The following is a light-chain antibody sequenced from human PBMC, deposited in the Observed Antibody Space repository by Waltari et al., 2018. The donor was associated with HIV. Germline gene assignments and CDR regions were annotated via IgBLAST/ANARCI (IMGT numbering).Light chain of an antibody. CDR3: QQYNKWPRT. Sequence: EILMTQSPATLSVSPGERVTLSCRAGQNVITNLAWYQQKPGQAPRLLIYGASTRATDIPPRFSGGGSGTDFTLTIGSLQSEDFAFYYCQQYNKWPRTFGQGTKVEVK. V-gene: IGKV3-15*01. CDR1: QNVITN. CDR2: GAS. J-gene: IGKJ1*01.